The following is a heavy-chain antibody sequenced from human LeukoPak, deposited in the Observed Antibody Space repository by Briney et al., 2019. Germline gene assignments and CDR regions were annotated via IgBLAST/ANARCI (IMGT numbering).Heavy chain of an antibody. V-gene: IGHV4-34*01. J-gene: IGHJ6*03. CDR3: ARGGYYMDV. CDR1: GGSFSGYY. Sequence: SETLSLTCAVYGGSFSGYYWSWIRQPLGKGLEWIGEINHSGSTNYNPSLKSRVTISVDTSKNQFSLKLSSVTAADTAVYYCARGGYYMDVWGKGTTVTVSS. CDR2: INHSGST.